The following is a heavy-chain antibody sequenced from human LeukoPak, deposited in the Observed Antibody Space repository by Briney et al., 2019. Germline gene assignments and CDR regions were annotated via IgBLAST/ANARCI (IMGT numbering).Heavy chain of an antibody. J-gene: IGHJ4*02. V-gene: IGHV4-38-2*02. CDR2: IYHSGST. D-gene: IGHD3-22*01. CDR3: ARERFYYYDSSGYYTGGPDY. CDR1: GYSISSGYY. Sequence: KSSETLSLTCTVSGYSISSGYYWGWIRQPPGKGLEWIGSIYHSGSTYYNPSLKSRVTISVDTSKNQFSLKLSSVTAADTAVYYCARERFYYYDSSGYYTGGPDYWGQGTLVTVSS.